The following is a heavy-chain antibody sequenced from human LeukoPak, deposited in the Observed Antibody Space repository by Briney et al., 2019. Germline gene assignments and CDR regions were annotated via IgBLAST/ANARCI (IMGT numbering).Heavy chain of an antibody. V-gene: IGHV1-2*02. J-gene: IGHJ5*02. CDR3: ARTPITIFGVVIYFDP. CDR1: GYTFTGYY. Sequence: GASVKVSCKASGYTFTGYYMHWVRQAPGQGLEWMGWINPNSGGTNYAQKFQGRVTMTRDTSISTAYMELSRLRSDDTAVYYCARTPITIFGVVIYFDPWGQGTLVTVSS. D-gene: IGHD3-3*01. CDR2: INPNSGGT.